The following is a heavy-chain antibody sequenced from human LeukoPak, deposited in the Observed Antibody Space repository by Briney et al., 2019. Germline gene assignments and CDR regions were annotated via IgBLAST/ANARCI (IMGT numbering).Heavy chain of an antibody. CDR1: GGSLGRSNTY. CDR3: ARHRGGGGYHYMDV. J-gene: IGHJ6*03. Sequence: SETLSLTCTVSGGSLGRSNTYWGWIRQTPGKGLEWLGTILHSGYTYNNPSLKSRVTMSVDSSKNQFSLSLSFVTAADTAVYFCARHRGGGGYHYMDVWGKGTTVIVSS. CDR2: ILHSGYT. D-gene: IGHD2-21*01. V-gene: IGHV4-39*01.